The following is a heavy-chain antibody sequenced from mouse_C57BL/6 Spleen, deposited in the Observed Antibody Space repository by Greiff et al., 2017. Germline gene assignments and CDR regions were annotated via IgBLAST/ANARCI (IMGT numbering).Heavy chain of an antibody. D-gene: IGHD1-1*01. CDR3: ARGDPLRYAMDY. J-gene: IGHJ4*01. CDR2: INPNNGGT. CDR1: GYTFTDYN. V-gene: IGHV1-18*01. Sequence: EVKLVESGPELVKPGASVKIPCKASGYTFTDYNMDWVKQSHGKSLEWIGDINPNNGGTIYNQKFKGKATLTVDKSSSTAYMELRSLTSEDTAVYYCARGDPLRYAMDYWGQGTSVTVSS.